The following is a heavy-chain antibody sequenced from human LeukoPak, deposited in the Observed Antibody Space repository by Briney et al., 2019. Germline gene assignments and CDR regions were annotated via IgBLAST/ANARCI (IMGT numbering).Heavy chain of an antibody. J-gene: IGHJ4*02. CDR3: AKEGCSGGSCSAFDY. D-gene: IGHD2-15*01. V-gene: IGHV3-30*18. CDR1: GFTFSSYG. Sequence: PGRSLRLSCAASGFTFSSYGMHWVRQAPGKGLEWVAVISYDGSNKYYADSVKGRFTISRDNSKNTLYLQMNSLRAEDTAAYYCAKEGCSGGSCSAFDYWGQGTLVTVSS. CDR2: ISYDGSNK.